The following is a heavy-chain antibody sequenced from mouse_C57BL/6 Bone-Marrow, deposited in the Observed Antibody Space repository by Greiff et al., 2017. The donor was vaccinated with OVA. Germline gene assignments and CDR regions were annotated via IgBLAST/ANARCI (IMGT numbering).Heavy chain of an antibody. CDR2: INPGSGGT. J-gene: IGHJ4*01. D-gene: IGHD2-1*01. CDR1: GYALTNYL. CDR3: ARPYGNYLYAMDY. Sequence: QVHVKQSGAELVRPGPSVKVSCKASGYALTNYLIEWVKQRPGQGLEWIGVINPGSGGTNYNEKFKGKATLTADNSSSTDYMQLISMTSEDAAVYFCARPYGNYLYAMDYWGQGTSVTVSS. V-gene: IGHV1-54*01.